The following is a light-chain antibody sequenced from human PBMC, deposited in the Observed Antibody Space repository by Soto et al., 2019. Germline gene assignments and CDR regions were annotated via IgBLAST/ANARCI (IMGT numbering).Light chain of an antibody. CDR2: DVS. V-gene: IGLV2-14*01. CDR1: SSDVGGYNY. Sequence: QSALTQPASVSGSPGQSITISCTGTSSDVGGYNYVSWYQQHPGKAPKLMIYDVSNRRSGVSNRFSGSKSGNTASLTISGLQAEDEADYYCSSYTSSSTLDVFGTGTKLTVL. CDR3: SSYTSSSTLDV. J-gene: IGLJ1*01.